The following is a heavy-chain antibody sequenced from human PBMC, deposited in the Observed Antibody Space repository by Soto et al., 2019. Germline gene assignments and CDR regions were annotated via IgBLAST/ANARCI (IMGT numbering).Heavy chain of an antibody. J-gene: IGHJ3*02. CDR2: INPSGGST. D-gene: IGHD2-15*01. CDR3: ARQSVVAALRKLNAFDI. V-gene: IGHV1-46*01. CDR1: GYTFTSYY. Sequence: ASVKVSCKASGYTFTSYYMHWVRQAPGQGLEWMGIINPSGGSTSYAQKFQGRVTMTRDTSTSTVYMELSSLRSEDTAVYYCARQSVVAALRKLNAFDIWGQGTMVTVSS.